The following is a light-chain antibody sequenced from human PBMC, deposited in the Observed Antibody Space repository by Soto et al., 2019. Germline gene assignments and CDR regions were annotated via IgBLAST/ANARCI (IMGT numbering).Light chain of an antibody. Sequence: DLQMTQSPSTLSASIGDRVTITCRASQSISDWLAWHQQKPGKAPKLLIYKASTLESGVPSRFSGSGSGTEFTLTISSLQPDDFATYYCQQYDTYWTFGQGTKVEVK. CDR1: QSISDW. V-gene: IGKV1-5*03. CDR3: QQYDTYWT. CDR2: KAS. J-gene: IGKJ1*01.